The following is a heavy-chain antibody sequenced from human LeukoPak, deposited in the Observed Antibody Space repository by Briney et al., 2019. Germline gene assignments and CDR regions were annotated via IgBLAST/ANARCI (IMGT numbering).Heavy chain of an antibody. D-gene: IGHD1-7*01. J-gene: IGHJ3*02. CDR2: VVYGETST. V-gene: IGHV3-23*05. Sequence: PGGSLRLSCAGSGFIFSNYVLSWVRQAPGKGLEWVSSVVYGETSTYYTSSVKGRFTISRDNSKNTLYLQMDSLRAEDTAVYYCAKVGCWNSVCRDAFDTCGQDKVLTVSS. CDR1: GFIFSNYV. CDR3: AKVGCWNSVCRDAFDT.